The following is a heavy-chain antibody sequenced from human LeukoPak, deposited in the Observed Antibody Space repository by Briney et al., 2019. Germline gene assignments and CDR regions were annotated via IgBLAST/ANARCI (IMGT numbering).Heavy chain of an antibody. CDR3: ARTNGYWYLGL. V-gene: IGHV4-4*07. D-gene: IGHD2-8*01. CDR1: GDSISSYY. Sequence: SETLSLTCTVSGDSISSYYWSWIRQTAAKRLEWIGRVYISGTSKYNPSLQSRVTMSVDTSKNQFSLKLRSVTAADTAVYYCARTNGYWYLGLWGRGTQVTVSS. CDR2: VYISGTS. J-gene: IGHJ2*01.